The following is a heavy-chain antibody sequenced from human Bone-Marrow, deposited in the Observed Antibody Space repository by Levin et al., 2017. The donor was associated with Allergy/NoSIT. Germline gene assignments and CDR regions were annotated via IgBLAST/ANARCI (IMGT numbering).Heavy chain of an antibody. Sequence: GSLRLSCTVSGGSIGNYYWAWIRQSPGKGLEYIGYIYYTGSTNYNPSLKSRVTISLDTSRNQFSLDLTSVTAADTAVYFCSRAGNNWDRIWFDPWGQVTLVTVSS. D-gene: IGHD1-1*01. CDR2: IYYTGST. V-gene: IGHV4-59*01. J-gene: IGHJ5*02. CDR3: SRAGNNWDRIWFDP. CDR1: GGSIGNYY.